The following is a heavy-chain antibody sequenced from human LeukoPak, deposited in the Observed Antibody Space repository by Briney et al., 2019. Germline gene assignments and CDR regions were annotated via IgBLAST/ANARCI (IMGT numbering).Heavy chain of an antibody. CDR2: IYYSGST. D-gene: IGHD2-15*01. J-gene: IGHJ4*02. Sequence: SETLSLTCTVSGGSISGYYWSWIRQPPGKGLEWIGYIYYSGSTNYNPSLKSRVTISVDTSKNQFSLKLSSVTAADTAVYYCARRRYSGEFDYWGQGTLVTVSS. CDR1: GGSISGYY. V-gene: IGHV4-59*01. CDR3: ARRRYSGEFDY.